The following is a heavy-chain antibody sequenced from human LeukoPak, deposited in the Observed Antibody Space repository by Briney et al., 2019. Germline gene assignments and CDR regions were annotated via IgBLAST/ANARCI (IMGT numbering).Heavy chain of an antibody. CDR1: GFTFSSYA. CDR2: ISGSGGST. D-gene: IGHD1-26*01. Sequence: PGGSLRLSCAASGFTFSSYAMSWVRQAPGKGLEWVSAISGSGGSTYYADSVKGRFTISRDNSKNTLYLQMNGLGAEDTAVYYCAKDILYSGIYYADYWGQGTLVTVSS. CDR3: AKDILYSGIYYADY. V-gene: IGHV3-23*01. J-gene: IGHJ4*02.